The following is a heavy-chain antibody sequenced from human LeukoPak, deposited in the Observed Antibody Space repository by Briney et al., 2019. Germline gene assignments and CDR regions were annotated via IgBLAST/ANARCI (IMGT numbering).Heavy chain of an antibody. J-gene: IGHJ6*04. CDR2: ISSNSENR. D-gene: IGHD3-10*01. Sequence: PGRSLRLSCAASGFTFDDYAMHWVRQAPGKGLEWVSGISSNSENRGYAESVKGRFTISRDDAKNSLFLQMNSLKTEGTALYYCAKDIGFGITMFRAMDVWGKGTTVTISS. V-gene: IGHV3-9*01. CDR1: GFTFDDYA. CDR3: AKDIGFGITMFRAMDV.